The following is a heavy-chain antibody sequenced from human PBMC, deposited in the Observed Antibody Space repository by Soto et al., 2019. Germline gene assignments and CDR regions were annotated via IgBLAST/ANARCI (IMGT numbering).Heavy chain of an antibody. CDR1: GFTVSSNY. CDR2: IYSGGST. V-gene: IGHV3-53*02. J-gene: IGHJ3*02. CDR3: ADSSGYLNDAFDI. Sequence: EVQLVETGGGLIRPGGSLRLSCAASGFTVSSNYMSWVRQAPGKGLEWVSVIYSGGSTYYADSVKGRFTISRDNSKNTLYLQMNSLRAEDTAVYYCADSSGYLNDAFDIWGQGTMVTVSS. D-gene: IGHD3-22*01.